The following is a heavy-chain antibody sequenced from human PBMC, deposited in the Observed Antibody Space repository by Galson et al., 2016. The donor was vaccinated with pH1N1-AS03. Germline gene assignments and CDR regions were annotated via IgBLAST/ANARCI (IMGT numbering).Heavy chain of an antibody. J-gene: IGHJ3*02. CDR2: IFPFFGTA. Sequence: SVKVSCKASGGSFSNFVFSWVRQAPGQGLEWMAGIFPFFGTANYTQKFQGRLTITADKSTSTAYMELRSLRSDDTAVYYCARDQGSVRTTRAFDIWGQGTMVTVSS. CDR3: ARDQGSVRTTRAFDI. D-gene: IGHD1-26*01. CDR1: GGSFSNFV. V-gene: IGHV1-69*06.